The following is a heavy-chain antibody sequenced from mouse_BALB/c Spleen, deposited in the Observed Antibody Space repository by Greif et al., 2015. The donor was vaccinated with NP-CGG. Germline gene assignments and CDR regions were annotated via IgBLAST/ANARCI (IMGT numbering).Heavy chain of an antibody. V-gene: IGHV5-12-1*01. CDR3: ARHYYGSSYSY. CDR1: GFAFSSYD. CDR2: ISSGGGST. Sequence: EVQGVESGGGLVKPGGSLKLSCAASGFAFSSYDMSWVRQTPEKRLEWVAYISSGGGSTYYPDTVKGRFTISRDNAKNTLYLQMSSLNSEDTAMYYCARHYYGSSYSYWGQGTTLTVSS. D-gene: IGHD1-1*01. J-gene: IGHJ2*01.